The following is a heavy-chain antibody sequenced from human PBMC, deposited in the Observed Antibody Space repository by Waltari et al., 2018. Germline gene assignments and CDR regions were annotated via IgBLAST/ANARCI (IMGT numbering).Heavy chain of an antibody. Sequence: EVQLMESGGGIVQPGGSLSLSCAGSGFTFDDFAMDWVRQAPGKGLEWVSLVSADGESKFYADSVKGRFTIFRDNDKNSLYLQMNRLRIEDTAFYYCTKDLYGSGSPDWGQGTLVTVSS. J-gene: IGHJ4*02. D-gene: IGHD3-10*01. V-gene: IGHV3-43*02. CDR2: VSADGESK. CDR1: GFTFDDFA. CDR3: TKDLYGSGSPD.